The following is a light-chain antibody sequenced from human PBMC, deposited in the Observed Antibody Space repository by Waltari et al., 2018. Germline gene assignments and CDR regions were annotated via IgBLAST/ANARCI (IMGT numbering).Light chain of an antibody. CDR1: KLGAKY. Sequence: SYELTQPTSVSVAPGQTASITCSGDKLGAKYACWYQQKPGQSPVLVIHQNTNRPSGIPERFSGSNAGNTATLTISGTQTIDEADYHCQAWDSTYARVFGGGTKLTVL. CDR2: QNT. CDR3: QAWDSTYARV. J-gene: IGLJ2*01. V-gene: IGLV3-1*01.